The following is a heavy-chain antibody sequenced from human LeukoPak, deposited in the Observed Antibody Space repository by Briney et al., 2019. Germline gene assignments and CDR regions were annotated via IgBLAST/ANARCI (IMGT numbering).Heavy chain of an antibody. CDR1: GGSISSYY. CDR2: TYYSGST. J-gene: IGHJ4*02. CDR3: ARGRSGGTEGLLGY. D-gene: IGHD3-3*01. Sequence: SETLSLTCTVSGGSISSYYWSWIRQPPGKGLEWIGYTYYSGSTNYNPSLKSRVIISVDTSKNQFSLKLSSVTAADTAVYYCARGRSGGTEGLLGYWGQGTLVTVSS. V-gene: IGHV4-59*01.